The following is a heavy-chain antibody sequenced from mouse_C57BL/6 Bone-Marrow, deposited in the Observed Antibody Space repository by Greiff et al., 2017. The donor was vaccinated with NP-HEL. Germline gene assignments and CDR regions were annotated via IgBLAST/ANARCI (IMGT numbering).Heavy chain of an antibody. J-gene: IGHJ4*01. CDR3: TRSGVHYYGSRLYAMDY. CDR2: IYPGNSDT. V-gene: IGHV1-5*01. Sequence: VQLQQSGTVLARPGASVKMSCKTSGYTFTSYWMHWVKQRPGQGLEWIGAIYPGNSDTSYNQKFKGKAKLTAVTSASTAYMELSSLTNEDSAVYYCTRSGVHYYGSRLYAMDYWGQGTSVTVSS. D-gene: IGHD1-1*01. CDR1: GYTFTSYW.